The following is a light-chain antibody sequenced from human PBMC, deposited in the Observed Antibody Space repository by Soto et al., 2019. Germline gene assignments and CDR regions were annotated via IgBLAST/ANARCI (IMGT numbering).Light chain of an antibody. J-gene: IGLJ2*01. V-gene: IGLV2-14*03. CDR2: DVS. CDR1: ISDVGGYQY. CDR3: RSDTSDFTIL. Sequence: QSALTQPASVSGSPGQSITISCTGTISDVGGYQYVSWFQQHPGKAPKLMIYDVSDRPSGVSSRFSGSKSGNTASLTISGLQAEDEADYYCRSDTSDFTILFGGGTKLTVL.